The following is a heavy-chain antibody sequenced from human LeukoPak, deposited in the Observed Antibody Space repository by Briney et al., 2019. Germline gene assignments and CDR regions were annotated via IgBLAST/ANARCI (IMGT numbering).Heavy chain of an antibody. J-gene: IGHJ6*02. CDR2: IIPIFGTA. Sequence: SVKVSCKASGGTFSSYAISWVRQAPGQGLEWMVGIIPIFGTANYAQKFQGRVTITADESTSAAYMELSSLRSEDTAVYYCARDNGYCGGDCSYYYYGMDVWGQGTAVTVSS. CDR1: GGTFSSYA. D-gene: IGHD2-21*02. V-gene: IGHV1-69*13. CDR3: ARDNGYCGGDCSYYYYGMDV.